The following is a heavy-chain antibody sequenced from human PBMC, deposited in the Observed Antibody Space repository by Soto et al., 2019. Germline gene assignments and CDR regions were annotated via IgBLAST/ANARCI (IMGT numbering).Heavy chain of an antibody. V-gene: IGHV3-49*03. CDR2: IRSKAYGGTT. D-gene: IGHD3-16*01. Sequence: GGSLRLSCTASGFTFGDYAMGWFRQAPWKGLEWVGFIRSKAYGGTTEYAASVKGRFTISRDDSKSVAYLQMNSLKTEDTAVYYCSRVVGGWANYYYGMDVWGQGTTVTVSS. CDR1: GFTFGDYA. CDR3: SRVVGGWANYYYGMDV. J-gene: IGHJ6*02.